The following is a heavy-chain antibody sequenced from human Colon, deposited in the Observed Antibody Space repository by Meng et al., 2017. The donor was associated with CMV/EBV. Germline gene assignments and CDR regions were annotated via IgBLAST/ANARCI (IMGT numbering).Heavy chain of an antibody. CDR2: IYPGDSDL. CDR3: ARRRASSPSFGMDV. J-gene: IGHJ6*02. V-gene: IGHV5-51*01. D-gene: IGHD6-13*01. CDR1: GYTFSSYW. Sequence: GESLKISCKGAGYTFSSYWIAWVRQMPGKGLEWMGIIYPGDSDLMYSPSFQGRVTISADKSISTAYLQWTSLQASDTATYYCARRRASSPSFGMDVWGQGTTVTVSS.